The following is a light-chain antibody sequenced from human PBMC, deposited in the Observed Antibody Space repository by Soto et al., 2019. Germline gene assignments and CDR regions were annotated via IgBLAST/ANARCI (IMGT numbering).Light chain of an antibody. V-gene: IGKV1-8*01. CDR3: QQYYSYPRT. CDR2: AAS. CDR1: QGISSY. Sequence: AIRMTQSPSSFSASTGDRVTITCRASQGISSYLAWYQQKPGKAPKLLIYAASTLQSGVPSRFSGSGSGTDFTLTTSCLQSEDFATYYCQQYYSYPRTFGQGTKVDIK. J-gene: IGKJ1*01.